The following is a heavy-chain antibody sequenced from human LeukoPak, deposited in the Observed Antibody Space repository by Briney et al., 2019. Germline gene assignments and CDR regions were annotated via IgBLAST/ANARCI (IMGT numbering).Heavy chain of an antibody. CDR2: IYSGGST. CDR1: GFTVSSNY. J-gene: IGHJ4*02. Sequence: PGGSLRLSCAASGFTVSSNYMSWVRQAPGKGLEWVSVIYSGGSTYYADSVKGRFTISRDNSENTLYLQMNSLRAEDTAVYYCARDLIVGATDYWGQGTLVTVSS. CDR3: ARDLIVGATDY. D-gene: IGHD1-26*01. V-gene: IGHV3-53*01.